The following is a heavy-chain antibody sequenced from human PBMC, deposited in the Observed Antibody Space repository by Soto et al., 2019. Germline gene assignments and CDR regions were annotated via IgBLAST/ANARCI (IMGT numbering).Heavy chain of an antibody. D-gene: IGHD3-9*01. CDR3: ARSRVGDDILTGVHYGMDV. J-gene: IGHJ6*02. CDR2: IIPIFGTA. CDR1: GGTFSSYA. Sequence: QVQLVQSGAEVKKPGSSVKVSCKASGGTFSSYAISWVRQAPGQGLEWMGGIIPIFGTANYAQKFQGRVTITADESTSTAYMELSSLRSEDTAVYYCARSRVGDDILTGVHYGMDVWCQGTTVTVSS. V-gene: IGHV1-69*01.